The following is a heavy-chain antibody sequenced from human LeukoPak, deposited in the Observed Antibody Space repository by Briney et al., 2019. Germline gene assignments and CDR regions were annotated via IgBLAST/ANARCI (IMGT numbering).Heavy chain of an antibody. CDR1: GFTFGDYA. Sequence: GGSLRLSCTASGFTFGDYAMSWFRQAPGKGLEWVGFIRSKAYGGTTEYAASVKGRFTISRDDSKSIAYLQMNSLKTEDTAVYYCTTALNGDYLYWYFDLWGRGTLVIVSS. CDR2: IRSKAYGGTT. CDR3: TTALNGDYLYWYFDL. D-gene: IGHD4-17*01. J-gene: IGHJ2*01. V-gene: IGHV3-49*03.